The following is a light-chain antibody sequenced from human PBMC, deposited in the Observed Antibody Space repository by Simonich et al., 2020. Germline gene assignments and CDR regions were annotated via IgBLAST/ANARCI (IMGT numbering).Light chain of an antibody. Sequence: DIVMTQSPDSLAVSLGERATSNCKSSQSVLYSSNNKNYLAWYQQKPGQPTKLHSYLASTLESGVPDRFSGSGSGTDFTLTISSLQAEDVAVYYCQQYYSTPYTFGQGTKLEIK. CDR1: QSVLYSSNNKNY. CDR3: QQYYSTPYT. V-gene: IGKV4-1*01. CDR2: LAS. J-gene: IGKJ2*01.